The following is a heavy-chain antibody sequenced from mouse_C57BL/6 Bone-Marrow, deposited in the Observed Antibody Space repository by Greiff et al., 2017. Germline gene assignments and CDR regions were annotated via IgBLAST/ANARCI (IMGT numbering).Heavy chain of an antibody. J-gene: IGHJ2*01. V-gene: IGHV1-64*01. CDR3: ARERGLRPYY. Sequence: QVQLQQSGAELVKPGASVKLSCKASGYTFTSYWMHWVKQRPGQGLEWIGMIHPNSGSTNYNQKFKSKATLTVDTSSSTAYMQRSSLTSEDSAFSYCARERGLRPYYWGQGTTLTVSS. D-gene: IGHD2-4*01. CDR1: GYTFTSYW. CDR2: IHPNSGST.